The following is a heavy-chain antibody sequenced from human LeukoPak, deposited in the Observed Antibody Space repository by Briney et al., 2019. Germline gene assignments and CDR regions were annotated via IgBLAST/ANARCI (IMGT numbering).Heavy chain of an antibody. V-gene: IGHV3-53*01. CDR3: ARTGIVVGGINWFDP. CDR1: DFTVSSNC. CDR2: LNGGGSR. J-gene: IGHJ5*02. D-gene: IGHD6-19*01. Sequence: AGGSLRLSCAASDFTVSSNCMSWVRQAPGKGPEWVSALNGGGSRFYADSVKGRFTISRDNSKNTVYLQMNSLRAEDTAVYYCARTGIVVGGINWFDPWGQGTLVTVSS.